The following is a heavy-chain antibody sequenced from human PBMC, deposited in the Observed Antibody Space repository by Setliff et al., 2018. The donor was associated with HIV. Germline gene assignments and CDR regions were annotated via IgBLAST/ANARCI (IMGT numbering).Heavy chain of an antibody. J-gene: IGHJ4*02. V-gene: IGHV4-4*09. CDR3: ARGLPTTGPDF. CDR2: IFASGDT. Sequence: ASETLSLTCTVSDASINSYYWNWIRQPPGTGLEWIGFIFASGDTKYNPSLQSRVSMSIDTSKNQFSLKLRPVTAADTAVYYCARGLPTTGPDFWGQGTLVTVSS. D-gene: IGHD2-8*01. CDR1: DASINSYY.